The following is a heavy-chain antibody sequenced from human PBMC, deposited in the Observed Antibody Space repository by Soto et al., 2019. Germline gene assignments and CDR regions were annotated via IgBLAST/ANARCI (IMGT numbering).Heavy chain of an antibody. D-gene: IGHD3-9*01. J-gene: IGHJ3*02. CDR1: GGSISSYY. V-gene: IGHV4-59*01. CDR2: IYYSGST. Sequence: QVQLQESGPGLVKPSETLSLTYTVSGGSISSYYWSWIRQPPGKGLEWIGYIYYSGSTNYNPSLKSRVTISVDTSKNQFSLKLSSVTAADTAVYYCARDLSDRDAFDIWGQGTMVTVSS. CDR3: ARDLSDRDAFDI.